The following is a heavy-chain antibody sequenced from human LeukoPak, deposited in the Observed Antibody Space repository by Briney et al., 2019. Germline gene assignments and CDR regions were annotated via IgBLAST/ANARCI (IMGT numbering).Heavy chain of an antibody. Sequence: PGGSLRLSCAASGFTFSSYAMSWVRQAPGKGLEWVPAISGSGGSTYYADSVKGRFTISRDNSKNTLYLQMNSLRAEDTAVYYCAKVRITMVQGADYMDVWGKGTTVTVSS. J-gene: IGHJ6*03. D-gene: IGHD3-10*01. CDR3: AKVRITMVQGADYMDV. V-gene: IGHV3-23*01. CDR1: GFTFSSYA. CDR2: ISGSGGST.